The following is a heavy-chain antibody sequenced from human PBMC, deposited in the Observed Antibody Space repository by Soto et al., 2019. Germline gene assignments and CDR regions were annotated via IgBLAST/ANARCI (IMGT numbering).Heavy chain of an antibody. Sequence: AXVKVSCKVSGYTLTELSMHWVGQAPGKGLEWMGVFDPEDGETIYAQKFQGRVTMTEDTSTDTAYMELSSLRSEDTAVYYCATEFAARLGYYYYYMDVWGKGTTVTVSS. CDR2: FDPEDGET. D-gene: IGHD6-6*01. CDR3: ATEFAARLGYYYYYMDV. CDR1: GYTLTELS. V-gene: IGHV1-24*01. J-gene: IGHJ6*03.